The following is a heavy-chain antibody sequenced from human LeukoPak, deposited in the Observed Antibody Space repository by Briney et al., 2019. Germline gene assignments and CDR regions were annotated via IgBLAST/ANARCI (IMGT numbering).Heavy chain of an antibody. CDR2: IYTSGST. J-gene: IGHJ4*02. CDR1: GGSISSGSYY. V-gene: IGHV4-61*02. Sequence: PSETLSLTCTVSGGSISSGSYYWSWIRQPAGKGLEWIGRIYTSGSTNYNPSLKSRVTISVDTSKNQFSLKLSSVTAADTAVYYCASVPIRYYGSGSYFISDYWGQGTLVTVSS. D-gene: IGHD3-10*01. CDR3: ASVPIRYYGSGSYFISDY.